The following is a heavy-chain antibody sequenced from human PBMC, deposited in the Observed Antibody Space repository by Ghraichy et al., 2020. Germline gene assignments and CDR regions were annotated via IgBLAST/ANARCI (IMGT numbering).Heavy chain of an antibody. CDR1: GFTFSTYS. D-gene: IGHD1-26*01. Sequence: GGSLRLSCAASGFTFSTYSMNWVRQAPGKGLEWVSYINSGSITIYYADSVKGRFTISRDNAKNSLYLQMNSLTAEDTAVYYCAKGWSGSRRYYGMDVWGQGTTVTVSS. V-gene: IGHV3-48*01. CDR2: INSGSITI. CDR3: AKGWSGSRRYYGMDV. J-gene: IGHJ6*02.